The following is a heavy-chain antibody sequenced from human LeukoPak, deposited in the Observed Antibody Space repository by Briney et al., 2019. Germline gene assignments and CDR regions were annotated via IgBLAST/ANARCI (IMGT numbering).Heavy chain of an antibody. CDR2: IYPGDSDT. Sequence: GESLQISCKGSGYSFTSYWIGWGRRMPGKGLEWMGIIYPGDSDTRYSPSFQGQVTISADKSISTAYLQWSSLKASDTAMYYCARLGRGYSSSSLTFDYWGQGTLVTVSS. V-gene: IGHV5-51*01. CDR1: GYSFTSYW. J-gene: IGHJ4*02. CDR3: ARLGRGYSSSSLTFDY. D-gene: IGHD6-6*01.